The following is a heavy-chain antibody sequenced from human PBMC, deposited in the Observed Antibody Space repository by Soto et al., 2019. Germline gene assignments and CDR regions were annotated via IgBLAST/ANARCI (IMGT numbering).Heavy chain of an antibody. CDR1: RFTFGTFA. CDR2: ITGSGKST. V-gene: IGHV3-23*01. Sequence: GGSLRRSCSAARFTFGTFAMTWVRHTPGQGLQYVSSITGSGKSTYYTDCVRGRFIISRDNSKNILFLQMNSLRAEDTAVYFCAKAVLDRGVDSWGQGT. CDR3: AKAVLDRGVDS. J-gene: IGHJ4*02.